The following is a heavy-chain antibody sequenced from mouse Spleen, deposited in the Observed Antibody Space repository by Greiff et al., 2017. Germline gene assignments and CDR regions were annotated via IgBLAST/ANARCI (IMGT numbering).Heavy chain of an antibody. Sequence: DVMLVESGGGLVKPGGSLKLSCAASGFTFSDYGMHWVRQAPEKGLEWVAYISSGSSTIYYADTVKGRFTISRDNAKNTLFLQMTSLRSEDTAMYYCARPINWDAFDYWGQGTTLTVSS. J-gene: IGHJ2*01. CDR1: GFTFSDYG. D-gene: IGHD4-1*01. CDR2: ISSGSSTI. V-gene: IGHV5-17*01. CDR3: ARPINWDAFDY.